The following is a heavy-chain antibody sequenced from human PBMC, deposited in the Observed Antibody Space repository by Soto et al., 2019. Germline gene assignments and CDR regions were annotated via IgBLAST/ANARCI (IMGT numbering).Heavy chain of an antibody. D-gene: IGHD3-3*01. CDR1: GFTFSSYG. Sequence: GGSLRLSCAASGFTFSSYGMHWVRQAPGKGLEWVAVTSYDGTKKYYGDSVKGRVTISRDNSKNTLYLQMNSLRAEDTAVYYCAKDSAPPEYDLWSGYWGPLDYWGQGTLVTVSS. CDR2: TSYDGTKK. CDR3: AKDSAPPEYDLWSGYWGPLDY. J-gene: IGHJ4*02. V-gene: IGHV3-30*18.